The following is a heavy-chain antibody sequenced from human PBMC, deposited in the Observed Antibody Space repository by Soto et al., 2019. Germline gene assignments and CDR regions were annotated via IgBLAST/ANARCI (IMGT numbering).Heavy chain of an antibody. J-gene: IGHJ6*02. D-gene: IGHD3-3*01. CDR3: ARDLGATRNYYYYGMDV. Sequence: ASVKVSCKASGYTFTGYYMHWARQAPGQGLEWMGWINPNSGGTNYAQKFQGWVTMTRDTSISTAYMELSRLRSDDTAVYYCARDLGATRNYYYYGMDVWGQGTTVTVSS. CDR1: GYTFTGYY. V-gene: IGHV1-2*04. CDR2: INPNSGGT.